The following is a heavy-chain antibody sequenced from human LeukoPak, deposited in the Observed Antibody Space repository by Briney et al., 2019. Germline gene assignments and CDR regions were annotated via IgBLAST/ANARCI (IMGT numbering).Heavy chain of an antibody. CDR1: GFTFSSYD. CDR3: ARGLERPYYFDY. V-gene: IGHV3-33*01. J-gene: IGHJ4*02. Sequence: PGGSLRLSCAASGFTFSSYDMHWVRQAPGKGLEWVAVIWYDGSNKYYADSVKGRFTISRDNSKNTLYLQMNSLRAEDTAVYYCARGLERPYYFDYWGQGTLVTVSS. CDR2: IWYDGSNK. D-gene: IGHD1-1*01.